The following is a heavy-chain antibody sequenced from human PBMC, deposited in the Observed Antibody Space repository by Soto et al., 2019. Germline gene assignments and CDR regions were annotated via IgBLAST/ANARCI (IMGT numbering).Heavy chain of an antibody. CDR2: IFSNDEK. Sequence: QVTLKESGPVLVKPTETLTLTCTVSGFSLSDTRMGVSWIRQPPGKALEWLAHIFSNDEKSYIASLKSRLTISKDTSQSQVVLTMTNMDPADTAAYYCARIRTGGLRDSSYFYGMDVWGQGTTVTVSS. CDR3: ARIRTGGLRDSSYFYGMDV. D-gene: IGHD2-8*02. CDR1: GFSLSDTRMG. V-gene: IGHV2-26*01. J-gene: IGHJ6*02.